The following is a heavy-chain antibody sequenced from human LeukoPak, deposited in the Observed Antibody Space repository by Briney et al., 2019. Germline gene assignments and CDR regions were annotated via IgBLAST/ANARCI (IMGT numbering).Heavy chain of an antibody. CDR2: ISYDGSNK. J-gene: IGHJ3*02. CDR1: GFTFSSYA. CDR3: AMQEGDI. Sequence: GGSLRLSCAASGFTFSSYAMHWVRQAPGKGLEWVAVISYDGSNKYYADSVKGRFTISRDNSKNTLYLQMNSLRAEDTAVYYCAMQEGDIWGQGTMVTVSS. V-gene: IGHV3-30-3*01.